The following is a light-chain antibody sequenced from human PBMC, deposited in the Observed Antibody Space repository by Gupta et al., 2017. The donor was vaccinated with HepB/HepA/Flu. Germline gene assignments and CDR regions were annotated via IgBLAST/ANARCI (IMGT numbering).Light chain of an antibody. CDR3: QQGFKFPWT. J-gene: IGKJ4*01. CDR1: QSIARY. CDR2: AAS. V-gene: IGKV1-39*01. Sequence: DIQMIQSPSSLSASLGERVTITCRASQSIARYLNWYEKRPGQAPRLLIYAASSLDSGVPARFSGSGSGTEFTLTISSLGPEDSTVYFCQQGFKFPWTFGRGTKVEIK.